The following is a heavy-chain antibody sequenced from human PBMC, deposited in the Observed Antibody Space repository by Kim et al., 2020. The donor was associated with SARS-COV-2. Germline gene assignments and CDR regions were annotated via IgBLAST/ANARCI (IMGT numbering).Heavy chain of an antibody. CDR2: IIPIFDTA. J-gene: IGHJ4*02. D-gene: IGHD1-1*01. CDR3: ARALQFQAQLYYFDY. Sequence: SVKVSCKASGGTFSSYGINWVRQAPGQGLEWMGGIIPIFDTANYAQNFQGRVTITADESTNTGYMELSSLRSEDTAVYYCARALQFQAQLYYFDYWGQGTLVTVSS. CDR1: GGTFSSYG. V-gene: IGHV1-69*13.